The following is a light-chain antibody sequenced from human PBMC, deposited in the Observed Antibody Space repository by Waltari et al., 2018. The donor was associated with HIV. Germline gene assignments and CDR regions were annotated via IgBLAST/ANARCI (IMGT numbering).Light chain of an antibody. Sequence: DVVMTQTPVSLLVTLGQSVSVSCKSSQSLESTDGNTYLNWFHLRPGHPPRRLIYKVYNRDSGVPDRFGGSGSGTTFTLNITAVEAADVGIYFCMQGTHFLSFGGGTKVE. CDR1: QSLESTDGNTY. J-gene: IGKJ4*01. V-gene: IGKV2-30*01. CDR3: MQGTHFLS. CDR2: KVY.